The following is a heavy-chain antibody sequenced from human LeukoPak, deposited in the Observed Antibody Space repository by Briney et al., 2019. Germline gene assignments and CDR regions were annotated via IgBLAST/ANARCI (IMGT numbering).Heavy chain of an antibody. J-gene: IGHJ6*02. CDR2: ISYDGSNK. Sequence: PGRSLRLSCAASGFTFSSYAMHWVRQAPGKGLEWVAVISYDGSNKYYADSVKGRFTISRDNSKNTLYLQMSSLRAEDTAVYYCARDRPDGYSSSWYPSPYGMDVWGQGTTVTVSS. CDR1: GFTFSSYA. D-gene: IGHD6-13*01. CDR3: ARDRPDGYSSSWYPSPYGMDV. V-gene: IGHV3-30-3*01.